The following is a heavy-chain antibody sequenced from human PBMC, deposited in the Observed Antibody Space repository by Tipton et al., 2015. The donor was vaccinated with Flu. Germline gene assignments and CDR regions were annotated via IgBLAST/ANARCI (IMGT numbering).Heavy chain of an antibody. Sequence: TLSLTCNVSGYSISTGDYWGWIRQPPGKGLEWLAIVYHTGTTFYKPSLRSRLTISVDTSKNQISLKLTSVSVADTAVYYCARSSTRGESDFWGQGILVTVSS. CDR3: ARSSTRGESDF. V-gene: IGHV4-38-2*02. D-gene: IGHD3-16*01. CDR2: VYHTGTT. CDR1: GYSISTGDY. J-gene: IGHJ4*02.